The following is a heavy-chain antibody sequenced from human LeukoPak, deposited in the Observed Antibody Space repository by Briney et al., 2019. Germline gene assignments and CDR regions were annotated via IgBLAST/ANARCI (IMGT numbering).Heavy chain of an antibody. Sequence: GGSLRLSCAASGFTFNRYNMNWVRQAPGKGLEWVSAITATSSSTHDADSVQGRFTISRDNSKNTLYLQMNSLRPEDTAIYYCAKLFESGTYNNFFHYWGQGTLVTVFS. D-gene: IGHD3-10*01. CDR1: GFTFNRYN. CDR2: ITATSSST. CDR3: AKLFESGTYNNFFHY. J-gene: IGHJ4*02. V-gene: IGHV3-23*01.